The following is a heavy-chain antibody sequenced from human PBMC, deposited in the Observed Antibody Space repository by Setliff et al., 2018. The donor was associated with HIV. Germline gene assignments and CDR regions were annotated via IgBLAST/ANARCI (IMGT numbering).Heavy chain of an antibody. CDR1: GFSLNTPGLG. J-gene: IGHJ4*02. V-gene: IGHV2-5*01. Sequence: TLVNPTQTLTLTFTFSGFSLNTPGLGVGWIRQPPGEALEWLALIYWNNDKRYNPSLGSRLSITKDTSKNLVVLVMTNMDAVDTATYYCAHRPLSADDFDYWGQGTQVTVSS. CDR2: IYWNNDK. CDR3: AHRPLSADDFDY.